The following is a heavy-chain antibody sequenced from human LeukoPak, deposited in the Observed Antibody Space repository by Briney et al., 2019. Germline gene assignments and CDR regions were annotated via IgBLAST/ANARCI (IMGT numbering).Heavy chain of an antibody. J-gene: IGHJ4*02. CDR2: IYSGGST. V-gene: IGHV3-66*01. Sequence: GGSLRLSCAASGFTVSSNYMSWVRQAPGKGLEWVSVIYSGGSTYYADSVKGRFTISRDNSKNTLYLQMNSLRAEDTAVYYCAKDLFFCSSTSCSETGYYFDYWGQGTLVTVSS. D-gene: IGHD2-2*01. CDR1: GFTVSSNY. CDR3: AKDLFFCSSTSCSETGYYFDY.